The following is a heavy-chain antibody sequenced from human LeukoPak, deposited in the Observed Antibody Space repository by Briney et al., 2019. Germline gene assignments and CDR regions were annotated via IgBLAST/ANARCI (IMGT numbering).Heavy chain of an antibody. Sequence: GGSLRLSCAASGFXFSDYYMNWIRQAPGNGLEWVSDICSSSSYTNYADSVKGRFTISRDNAKKSLYLQMNSLRPEDTAVYYCARILAVASFHPFDYWGQGTLVTVSS. CDR1: GFXFSDYY. V-gene: IGHV3-11*03. CDR3: ARILAVASFHPFDY. D-gene: IGHD6-19*01. CDR2: ICSSSSYT. J-gene: IGHJ4*02.